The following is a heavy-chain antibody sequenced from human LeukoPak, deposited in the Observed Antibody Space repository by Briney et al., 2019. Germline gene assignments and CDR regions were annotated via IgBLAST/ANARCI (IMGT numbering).Heavy chain of an antibody. CDR3: AKTSSTSCYSCVFDY. J-gene: IGHJ4*02. CDR2: ISGSGGGT. D-gene: IGHD2-2*01. V-gene: IGHV3-23*01. Sequence: GGSLRLSCAASGFTFSSYAMTWVRQAPGKGLEWVSGISGSGGGTYYADSVKGRFTISRDNSKNTLYLQMNSLRAEDTAIYYCAKTSSTSCYSCVFDYWGQGTLVTVSS. CDR1: GFTFSSYA.